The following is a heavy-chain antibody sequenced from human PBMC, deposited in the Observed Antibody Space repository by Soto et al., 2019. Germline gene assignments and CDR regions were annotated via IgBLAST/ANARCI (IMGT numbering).Heavy chain of an antibody. V-gene: IGHV5-51*01. CDR1: GYRFTSYW. CDR2: IFPSDSDT. CDR3: ARKDKSGYFNSFDP. J-gene: IGHJ5*02. D-gene: IGHD3-22*01. Sequence: GESLKISCRTSGYRFTSYWIAWVRQMPGKGLEWMGIIFPSDSDTRYSPSFQGQVTISADRSTSTVFLQWASLKASDTAVYFCARKDKSGYFNSFDPWGQGTLVTSPQ.